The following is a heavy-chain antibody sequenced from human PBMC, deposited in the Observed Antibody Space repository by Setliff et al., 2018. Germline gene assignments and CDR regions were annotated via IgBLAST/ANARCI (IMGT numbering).Heavy chain of an antibody. CDR1: GGSISSSSYY. CDR3: ARLSYYGSGSYYDFDS. CDR2: IYYSGST. Sequence: NPSETLSLTCTVSGGSISSSSYYWGWIRQPPGKGLEWIGSIYYSGSTYYNPSLKSRVTISVDTSKNQFSLKLTSVTAADTAVYYCARLSYYGSGSYYDFDSWGQGTLVTVSS. J-gene: IGHJ4*02. V-gene: IGHV4-39*01. D-gene: IGHD3-10*01.